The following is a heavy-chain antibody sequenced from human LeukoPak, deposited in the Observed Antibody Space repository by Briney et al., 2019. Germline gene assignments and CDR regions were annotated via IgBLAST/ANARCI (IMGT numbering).Heavy chain of an antibody. D-gene: IGHD4-11*01. Sequence: SETLSLTCTVSGGSISSGSYYWSWIRQPAGKGLEWIGRIYTSGSTNYNPSLKSRVTMSIDTSKNQFSLKLSSVTAADTAIYYCAREPPQYLFDYWGQGTLVTVSS. CDR2: IYTSGST. V-gene: IGHV4-61*02. J-gene: IGHJ4*02. CDR1: GGSISSGSYY. CDR3: AREPPQYLFDY.